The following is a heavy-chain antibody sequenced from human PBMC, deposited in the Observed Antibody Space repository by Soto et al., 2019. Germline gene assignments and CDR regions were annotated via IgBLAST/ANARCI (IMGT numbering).Heavy chain of an antibody. V-gene: IGHV5-10-1*01. J-gene: IGHJ6*02. D-gene: IGHD1-7*01. CDR1: GYSFTSYW. Sequence: GESLKISCKGSGYSFTSYWISWVRQMPGKGLEWMGRIDPSDSYTNYSPSFQGHVTISADKSISTAYLQWCSLKASDTAMYYCARPIGDPLTGNTAYYFCGMDVWGQGTTVTVSS. CDR3: ARPIGDPLTGNTAYYFCGMDV. CDR2: IDPSDSYT.